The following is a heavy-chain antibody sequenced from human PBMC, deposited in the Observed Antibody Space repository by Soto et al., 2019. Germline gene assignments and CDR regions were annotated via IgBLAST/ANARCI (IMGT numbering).Heavy chain of an antibody. Sequence: EVQLVESGGGLIQPGGSLRLSCAASGFTVSSNYMSWVRHAPGKGLEWVSVIYSGGSTYYADFVKDRFTISRDNAKNTLYLQMNSLRADDTAVYYCARAGSETTTLDYWGPGTLVTVSS. J-gene: IGHJ4*02. CDR2: IYSGGST. CDR1: GFTVSSNY. V-gene: IGHV3-53*01. D-gene: IGHD1-7*01. CDR3: ARAGSETTTLDY.